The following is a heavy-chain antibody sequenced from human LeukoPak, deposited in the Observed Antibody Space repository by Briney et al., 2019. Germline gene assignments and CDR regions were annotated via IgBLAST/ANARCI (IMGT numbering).Heavy chain of an antibody. CDR3: ARAHRQLERLGRYYFDY. J-gene: IGHJ4*02. Sequence: ASVKVSFKASGYTFTSYYMHWVRQAPGQGLEWMGIINPSGGGTSYAQKFQGRVTMTRDTSTSTVYMELSSLRSEDTAVYYCARAHRQLERLGRYYFDYWGQGTLVTVSS. CDR1: GYTFTSYY. D-gene: IGHD1-1*01. V-gene: IGHV1-46*01. CDR2: INPSGGGT.